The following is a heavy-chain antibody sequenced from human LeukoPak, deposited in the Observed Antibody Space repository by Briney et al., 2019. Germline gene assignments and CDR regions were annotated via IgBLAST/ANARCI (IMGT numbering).Heavy chain of an antibody. V-gene: IGHV3-30-3*01. CDR1: GFTFSSYA. CDR2: ISYDGSNK. J-gene: IGHJ4*02. D-gene: IGHD1-1*01. Sequence: GGSLRLSCAASGFTFSSYAMHWVRQAPGKGLEWVAVISYDGSNKYYADSVKGRFTISRDNSKNTLYLQMNSLRAEDTAVYYCARDPLTTTRPINYFDYWGQGTLVTVSS. CDR3: ARDPLTTTRPINYFDY.